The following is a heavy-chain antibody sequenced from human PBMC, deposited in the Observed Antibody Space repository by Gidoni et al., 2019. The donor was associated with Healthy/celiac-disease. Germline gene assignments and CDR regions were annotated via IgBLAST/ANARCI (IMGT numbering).Heavy chain of an antibody. V-gene: IGHV4-31*03. D-gene: IGHD3-10*01. J-gene: IGHJ6*02. CDR3: ARDPGLLWFGESPGKGPGMDV. CDR1: GGSISSGGYY. CDR2: IYYSGST. Sequence: QVQLQESGPGLVKPSQTLSLTCTVSGGSISSGGYYWSWIRQHPGKGLEWIGYIYYSGSTYYTPSLKSRVTISVDTSKNQFSLKLSSVTAADTAVYYCARDPGLLWFGESPGKGPGMDVWGQGTTVTVSS.